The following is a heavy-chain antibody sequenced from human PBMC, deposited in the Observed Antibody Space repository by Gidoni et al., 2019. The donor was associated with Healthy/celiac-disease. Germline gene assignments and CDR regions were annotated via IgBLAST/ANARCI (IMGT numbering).Heavy chain of an antibody. J-gene: IGHJ6*02. D-gene: IGHD3-10*01. Sequence: QVQLQQWGAGLLKPSETLSLTCAVYGGSFSGYYWSWIRQPPGKGLEWIGEINHSGSTNYNPSLKSRVTISVDTSKNQFSLKLSSVTAADTAVYYCARMYYYGSGSYYRPPRYYYYGMDVWGQGTTVTVSS. CDR2: INHSGST. CDR3: ARMYYYGSGSYYRPPRYYYYGMDV. CDR1: GGSFSGYY. V-gene: IGHV4-34*01.